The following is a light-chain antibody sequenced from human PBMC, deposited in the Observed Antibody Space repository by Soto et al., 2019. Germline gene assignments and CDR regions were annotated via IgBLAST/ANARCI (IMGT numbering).Light chain of an antibody. J-gene: IGKJ2*01. CDR3: QRYDYFTS. V-gene: IGKV1-5*01. CDR1: QSISSW. CDR2: DAS. Sequence: IQMTQSPSTLSASVGDRVTITCRASQSISSWLAWYQQKPGKAPKLLIFDASSLESGVPSRFSGSGSGTEFTLTISSLQPDDSATYYCQRYDYFTSFGQGTKLEIK.